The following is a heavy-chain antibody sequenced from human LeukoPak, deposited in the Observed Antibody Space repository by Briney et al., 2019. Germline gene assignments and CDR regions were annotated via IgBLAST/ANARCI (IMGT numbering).Heavy chain of an antibody. J-gene: IGHJ4*02. V-gene: IGHV4-39*01. D-gene: IGHD3-3*01. CDR1: GGSISSSSYY. Sequence: KPSETLSLTCTVSGGSISSSSYYWGWIRQPPGKGLEWIGSIYYSGSTYYNPSLKSRVTISVDTSKNQFSLKLSSVTAADTAVYYCARGGIFGVVKKIKDYFDYWGQGTLVTVSS. CDR2: IYYSGST. CDR3: ARGGIFGVVKKIKDYFDY.